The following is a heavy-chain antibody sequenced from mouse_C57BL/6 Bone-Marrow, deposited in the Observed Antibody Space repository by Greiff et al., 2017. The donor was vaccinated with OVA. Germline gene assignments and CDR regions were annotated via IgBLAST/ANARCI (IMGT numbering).Heavy chain of an antibody. CDR2: ISDGGSYT. Sequence: DVHLVESGGGLVKPGGSLKLSCAASGFTFSSYAMSWVRQTPEKRLEWVATISDGGSYTYYPDNVKGRFTISRDNAKNNLYLQMSHLKSEDTAMYYCAREGDYYGRAFDVWGTGTTVTVSS. D-gene: IGHD1-1*01. CDR1: GFTFSSYA. J-gene: IGHJ1*03. CDR3: AREGDYYGRAFDV. V-gene: IGHV5-4*01.